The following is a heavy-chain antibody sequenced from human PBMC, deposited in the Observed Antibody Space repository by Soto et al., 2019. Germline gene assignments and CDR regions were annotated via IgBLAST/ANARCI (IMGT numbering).Heavy chain of an antibody. J-gene: IGHJ5*02. CDR3: ARELDEYGGNGGWFDP. Sequence: QVQLVQSGAEVKKPGSSVKVSCKASGGTFSSYTISWVRQAPGQGLEWMGRIIPILGIANYAQKFQGRVTITXXKXTXXAYMELSSLRSEDTDVYYCARELDEYGGNGGWFDPWGQGTLVTVSS. V-gene: IGHV1-69*08. D-gene: IGHD4-17*01. CDR2: IIPILGIA. CDR1: GGTFSSYT.